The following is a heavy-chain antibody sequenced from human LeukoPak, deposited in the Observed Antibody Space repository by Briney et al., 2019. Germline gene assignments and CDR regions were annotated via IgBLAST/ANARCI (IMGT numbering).Heavy chain of an antibody. CDR1: GYTFIDYY. J-gene: IGHJ4*02. Sequence: ASVKVSCKASGYTFIDYYIHWVRQAPGEGLEWMGWIDPNSGGTNYAQKFQGRVTMTRDTSISTAYMELSRLRSDDTAVYYCARGVVVVPAATASTGDYWGQGTLVTVSS. V-gene: IGHV1-2*02. CDR2: IDPNSGGT. D-gene: IGHD2-2*01. CDR3: ARGVVVVPAATASTGDY.